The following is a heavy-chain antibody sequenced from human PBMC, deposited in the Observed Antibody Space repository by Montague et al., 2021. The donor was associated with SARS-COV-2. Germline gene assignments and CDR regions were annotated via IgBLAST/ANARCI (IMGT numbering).Heavy chain of an antibody. V-gene: IGHV3-53*01. D-gene: IGHD1-7*01. Sequence: SLRLSCAASGFTVSSNYMSWVRQAPGKGPEWVSVIYSGGSTYYADSVKGRFTISRDNSKNTLYLQMNSLRAEDTAVYYCARDLMELQGMDVWGQGTTVTVSS. CDR2: IYSGGST. CDR3: ARDLMELQGMDV. CDR1: GFTVSSNY. J-gene: IGHJ6*02.